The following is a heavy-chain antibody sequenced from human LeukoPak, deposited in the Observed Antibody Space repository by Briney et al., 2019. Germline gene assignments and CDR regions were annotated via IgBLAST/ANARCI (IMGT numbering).Heavy chain of an antibody. CDR1: GGSISSGSYY. CDR3: ARDSPMRSELRAYYYYYMDV. Sequence: SETLSLTCTVSGGSISSGSYYWSWIRQPAGKGLEWIGRIYTSGSTNYNPSLKSRVTISVDTSKNQFSLKLSSVTAADTAVYYCARDSPMRSELRAYYYYYMDVWAREPWSPSP. D-gene: IGHD1-14*01. V-gene: IGHV4-61*02. CDR2: IYTSGST. J-gene: IGHJ6*03.